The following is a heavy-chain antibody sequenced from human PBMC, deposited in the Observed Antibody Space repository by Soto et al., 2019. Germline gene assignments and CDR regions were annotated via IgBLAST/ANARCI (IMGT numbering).Heavy chain of an antibody. CDR1: GFTFSSYS. J-gene: IGHJ3*02. Sequence: GGSLRLSCAACGFTFSSYSISWVRQAPWKGLEWVSAISGSGVSTYYADSVKGRFTISRDNSKNTLYLQMNSLRAEDTAVYYCAKVQWEPNDGFDIWGQRTMVAV. CDR2: ISGSGVST. V-gene: IGHV3-23*01. D-gene: IGHD1-26*01. CDR3: AKVQWEPNDGFDI.